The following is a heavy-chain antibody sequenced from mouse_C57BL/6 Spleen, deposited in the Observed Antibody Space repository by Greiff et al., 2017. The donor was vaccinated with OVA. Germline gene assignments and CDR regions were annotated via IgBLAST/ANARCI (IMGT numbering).Heavy chain of an antibody. Sequence: VKLMESGAELVRPGASVTLSCKASGYTFTDYEMHWVKQTPVHGLEWIGAIDPETGGTAYNQKFKGKAILTADKSSSTAYMELRSLTSEDSAVYYCTRDYGSSYKNYFDYWGQGTTLTVSS. J-gene: IGHJ2*01. CDR3: TRDYGSSYKNYFDY. D-gene: IGHD1-1*01. CDR2: IDPETGGT. V-gene: IGHV1-15*01. CDR1: GYTFTDYE.